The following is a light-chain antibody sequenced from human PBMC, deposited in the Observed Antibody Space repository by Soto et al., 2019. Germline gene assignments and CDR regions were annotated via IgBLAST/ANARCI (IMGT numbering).Light chain of an antibody. Sequence: DVQMSQSLAALSASVGDTVTVTCRASQSVSSWLAWYQQKPGEAPKLLIYVASSLQGGVPSRFSGSGSGTDFTLTFGSLQPDDFATYYCPHSSTSPITFGQGTLPAIK. CDR1: QSVSSW. V-gene: IGKV1-5*01. J-gene: IGKJ5*01. CDR3: PHSSTSPIT. CDR2: VAS.